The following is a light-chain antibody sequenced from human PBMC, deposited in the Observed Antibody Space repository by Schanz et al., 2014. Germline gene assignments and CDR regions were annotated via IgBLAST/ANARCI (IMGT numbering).Light chain of an antibody. CDR2: DVT. CDR1: SSDIGAYNY. CDR3: SSFRNTNTVV. J-gene: IGLJ2*01. Sequence: QSVLTQPASVSGSPGQSITISCTGTSSDIGAYNYVSWYQQHPGKAPKLMIYDVTYRPSGVSNRFSGSKSGNTASLTISGLQAEDEADYYCSSFRNTNTVVFGGGTKVTVL. V-gene: IGLV2-14*03.